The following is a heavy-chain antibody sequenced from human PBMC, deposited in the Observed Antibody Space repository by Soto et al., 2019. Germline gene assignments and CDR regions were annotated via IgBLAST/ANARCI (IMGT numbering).Heavy chain of an antibody. Sequence: EVQLLESRGGLVQHGGSLRLSCVASGFSFSGYAMSWVRQAPGKGLVWVSSITGTGVSIYYADSVRGRFTISRDNSKNTLYLQMSSLRAEDAARYYCAKDSIPYSSSYDLDHWGRGALVTVSS. CDR3: AKDSIPYSSSYDLDH. CDR2: ITGTGVSI. J-gene: IGHJ4*02. D-gene: IGHD6-6*01. CDR1: GFSFSGYA. V-gene: IGHV3-23*01.